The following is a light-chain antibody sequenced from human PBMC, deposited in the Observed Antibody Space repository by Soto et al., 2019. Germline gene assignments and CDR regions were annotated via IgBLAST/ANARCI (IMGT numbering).Light chain of an antibody. CDR2: GVN. Sequence: QSALTQPASVSGSPGQSIAISCTGTSSDVGTYDLVSWYQQHPGKAPKLMISGVNNRPPGVSNRFSGSKSGTTASLTISGLQAEDEADYYCCSYAGRLTVIFGGGTKLTVL. CDR1: SSDVGTYDL. CDR3: CSYAGRLTVI. J-gene: IGLJ2*01. V-gene: IGLV2-23*02.